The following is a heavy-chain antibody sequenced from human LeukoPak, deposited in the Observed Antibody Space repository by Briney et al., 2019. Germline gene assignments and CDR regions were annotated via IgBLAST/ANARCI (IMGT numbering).Heavy chain of an antibody. CDR3: ASGSGTYSPDY. V-gene: IGHV1-2*02. D-gene: IGHD3-10*01. CDR2: ITPNSGGT. CDR1: GYTFTGQY. J-gene: IGHJ4*02. Sequence: ASVKVSCKASGYTFTGQYLHWVRQGPGQGLEWMGWITPNSGGTSYAQKFQGRVTMTRDTSICTAYMELSRLRSDDTALYYCASGSGTYSPDYWGQGTLVTVSS.